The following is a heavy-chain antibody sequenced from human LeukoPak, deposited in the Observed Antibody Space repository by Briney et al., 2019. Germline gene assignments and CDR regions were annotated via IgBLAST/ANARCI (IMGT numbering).Heavy chain of an antibody. CDR3: ARVGLRYLRSGGDYYYYYMDV. CDR2: ISYDGSNK. CDR1: GFTFSSYA. V-gene: IGHV3-30-3*01. Sequence: GGSLRLSCAASGFTFSSYAMHWVRQAPGKGLEWVAVISYDGSNKYYADSVKGRFTISRDNSKNTLYLQMNSLRAEDTAVYYCARVGLRYLRSGGDYYYYYMDVWGKGTTVTVSS. D-gene: IGHD3-9*01. J-gene: IGHJ6*03.